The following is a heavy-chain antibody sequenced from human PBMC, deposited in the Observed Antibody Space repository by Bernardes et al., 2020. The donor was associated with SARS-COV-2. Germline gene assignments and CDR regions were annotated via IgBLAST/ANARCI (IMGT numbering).Heavy chain of an antibody. D-gene: IGHD3-3*01. CDR3: ARAMPITIFGVVTAPSWFDP. J-gene: IGHJ5*02. CDR1: GFTFSSYS. V-gene: IGHV3-21*01. CDR2: ISSSSSYI. Sequence: VGSLRLSCAASGFTFSSYSMNWVRQAPGKGLEWVSSISSSSSYIYYADSVKGRFTISRDNAKNSLYLQMNSLRAEDTAVYYCARAMPITIFGVVTAPSWFDPWGQGTLVTVSS.